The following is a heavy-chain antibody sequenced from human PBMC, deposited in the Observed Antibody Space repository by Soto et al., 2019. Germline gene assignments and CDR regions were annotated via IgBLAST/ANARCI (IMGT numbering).Heavy chain of an antibody. CDR1: GFTFISYS. V-gene: IGHV3-21*01. Sequence: EVQLVESGGGLVKPGGSLRLSCAASGFTFISYSMNWVRQAPGKGLEWVSSISSTSSYIYYADSVKGRFTISRDNAENSLYLQMNSLKAEDTAVYYCARETTPADYWGQGTLVTVSS. J-gene: IGHJ4*02. CDR3: ARETTPADY. D-gene: IGHD2-2*01. CDR2: ISSTSSYI.